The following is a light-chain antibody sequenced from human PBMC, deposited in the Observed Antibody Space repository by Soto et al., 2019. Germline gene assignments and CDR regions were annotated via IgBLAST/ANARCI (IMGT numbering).Light chain of an antibody. CDR3: QQYGTSPIT. V-gene: IGKV3-20*01. CDR1: QSISSSY. J-gene: IGKJ5*01. Sequence: EIVLTQSPGTLSLSPGERATLSCRASQSISSSYLAWYQQKPGQAPRLLIYGASTRATGIPDRFSGSGSGTDFTLTISTLEPEDFAVYYCQQYGTSPITFGQGKRLENK. CDR2: GAS.